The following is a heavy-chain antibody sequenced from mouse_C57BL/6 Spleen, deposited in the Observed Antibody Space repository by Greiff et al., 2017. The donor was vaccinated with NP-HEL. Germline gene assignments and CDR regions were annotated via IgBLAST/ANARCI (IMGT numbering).Heavy chain of an antibody. V-gene: IGHV1-42*01. CDR3: ARFFYYGSSEGYFDV. CDR1: GYSFTGYY. CDR2: INPRTGGT. Sequence: VQLQQSGPELVKPGASVKISCKASGYSFTGYYMNWVKQSPEKSLEWIGEINPRTGGTTYNQKFKAKATLTVDKSSSTAYMQLKSLTSEDSAVYYCARFFYYGSSEGYFDVWGTGTTVTVSS. D-gene: IGHD1-1*01. J-gene: IGHJ1*03.